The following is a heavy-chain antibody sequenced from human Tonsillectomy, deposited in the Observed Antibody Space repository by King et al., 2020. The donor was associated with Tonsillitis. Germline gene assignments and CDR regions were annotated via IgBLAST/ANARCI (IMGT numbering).Heavy chain of an antibody. CDR2: MYTSGVT. CDR1: GDSISSGSHY. J-gene: IGHJ4*02. CDR3: AVGQPPMGLDC. D-gene: IGHD3-16*01. V-gene: IGHV4-61*02. Sequence: MQLQESGPGLVKPSQTLSLTCSVSGDSISSGSHYWSWIRQPAGKGLEWIGRMYTSGVTNYNPSLKSRVTISLDTSKNQFSLKLSSVTAADTAVYYCAVGQPPMGLDCWGQGTLVTVSS.